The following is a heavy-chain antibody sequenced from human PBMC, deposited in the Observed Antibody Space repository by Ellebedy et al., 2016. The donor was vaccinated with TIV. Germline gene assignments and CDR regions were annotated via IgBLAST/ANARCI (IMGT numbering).Heavy chain of an antibody. D-gene: IGHD3-3*01. CDR2: ISGSGGST. J-gene: IGHJ5*02. CDR1: GFTFSSYA. Sequence: GGSLRLXXAASGFTFSSYAMSWVRQAPGKGLEWVSAISGSGGSTYYADSVKGRFTISRDNSKNTLYLQMNSLRAEDTAVYYCAKRIGFWSGYPPQSWFDPWGQGTLVTVSS. V-gene: IGHV3-23*01. CDR3: AKRIGFWSGYPPQSWFDP.